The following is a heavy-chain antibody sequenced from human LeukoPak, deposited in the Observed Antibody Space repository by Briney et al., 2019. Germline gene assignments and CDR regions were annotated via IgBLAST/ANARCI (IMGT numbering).Heavy chain of an antibody. CDR3: ARESGYCSSTSCYEDFDY. Sequence: SETLSLTCTVSGGSISSYYWSWIRQPPGKGLEWIGYIYYSGSTYYNPSLKSRVTISVDTSKNQFSLKLSSVTAADTAVYYCARESGYCSSTSCYEDFDYWGQGTLVTVSS. D-gene: IGHD2-2*01. CDR2: IYYSGST. V-gene: IGHV4-59*12. CDR1: GGSISSYY. J-gene: IGHJ4*02.